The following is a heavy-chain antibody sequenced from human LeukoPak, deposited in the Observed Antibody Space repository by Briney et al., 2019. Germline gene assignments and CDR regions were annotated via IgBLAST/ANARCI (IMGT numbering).Heavy chain of an antibody. Sequence: GASVKVSCKASGYTFTSYYMHWVRQAPGQGLEWMGIINPSGGSTSYAQKFQGRVTMARDTSTSTVYMELSSLRSEDTAVYYCARDNHYVWGSYRFQPPDYWGQGTLVTVSS. D-gene: IGHD3-16*02. V-gene: IGHV1-46*01. CDR2: INPSGGST. J-gene: IGHJ4*02. CDR3: ARDNHYVWGSYRFQPPDY. CDR1: GYTFTSYY.